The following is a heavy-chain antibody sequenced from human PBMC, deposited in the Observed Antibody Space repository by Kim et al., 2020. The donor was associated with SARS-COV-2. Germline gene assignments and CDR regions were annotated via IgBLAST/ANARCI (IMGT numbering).Heavy chain of an antibody. J-gene: IGHJ6*02. V-gene: IGHV3-9*01. Sequence: KGRFTTSRDNAKNSLYLQMNSLRAEDTALYYCATGPMIAAADYYYYGMDVWGQGTTVTVSS. CDR3: ATGPMIAAADYYYYGMDV. D-gene: IGHD6-13*01.